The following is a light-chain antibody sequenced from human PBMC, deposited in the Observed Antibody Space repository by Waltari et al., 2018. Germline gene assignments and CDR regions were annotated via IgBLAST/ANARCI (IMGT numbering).Light chain of an antibody. Sequence: DIHITQSHSSLSESVGDRPTITCRASQEVKSSLAWYQQKPGKAPKLLLYAASRLEGGVPSRFSGSGSGTDYTLTITSLQPEDFATYYCQHYYSTLSTFGPGTKVDIK. J-gene: IGKJ3*01. CDR1: QEVKSS. CDR2: AAS. V-gene: IGKV1-NL1*01. CDR3: QHYYSTLST.